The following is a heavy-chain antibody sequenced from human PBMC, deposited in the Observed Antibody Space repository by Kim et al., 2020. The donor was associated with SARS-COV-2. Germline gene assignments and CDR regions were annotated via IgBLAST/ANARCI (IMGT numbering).Heavy chain of an antibody. Sequence: ASVKVSCKASGYTFTSYGISWVRQAPGQGLEWMGWISTYNDNTNYAQELQGRVTMTTDTSTSTTYMELRSLRSDDTAVYYCARATFLYDTHTHYVMDVWGQGTTVTVSS. CDR1: GYTFTSYG. V-gene: IGHV1-18*04. CDR3: ARATFLYDTHTHYVMDV. J-gene: IGHJ6*02. CDR2: ISTYNDNT. D-gene: IGHD3-22*01.